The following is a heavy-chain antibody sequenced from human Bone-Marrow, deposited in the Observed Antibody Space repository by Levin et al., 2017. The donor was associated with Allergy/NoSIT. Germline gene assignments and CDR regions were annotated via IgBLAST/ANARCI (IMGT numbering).Heavy chain of an antibody. CDR3: ARHFPFWTLQYDY. D-gene: IGHD4-11*01. CDR1: GGSISSSSYY. CDR2: IYYSGST. Sequence: SETLSLTCTVSGGSISSSSYYWGWIRQPPGTGLEWIGSIYYSGSTYYNPSLKSRVTISVDTSKNQFSLKLSSVTAADTAVYYCARHFPFWTLQYDYWGQGTLVTVSS. V-gene: IGHV4-39*01. J-gene: IGHJ4*02.